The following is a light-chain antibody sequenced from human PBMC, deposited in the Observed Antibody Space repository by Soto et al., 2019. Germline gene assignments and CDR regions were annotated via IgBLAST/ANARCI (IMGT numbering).Light chain of an antibody. CDR3: QQRGSSPRT. J-gene: IGKJ1*01. V-gene: IGKV3-20*01. CDR1: QSVSNSY. Sequence: EIVLTQSPGTLSLSTGERATLSCRASQSVSNSYLAWYQQKPGQAPRVLIYGASSRATGIPDRFSGSGSGTEFTLTIGRLEPEDFAVYYCQQRGSSPRTFGPGTKVELK. CDR2: GAS.